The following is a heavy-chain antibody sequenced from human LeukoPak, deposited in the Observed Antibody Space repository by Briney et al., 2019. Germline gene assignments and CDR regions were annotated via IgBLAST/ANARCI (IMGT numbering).Heavy chain of an antibody. CDR2: IYYSGTT. V-gene: IGHV4-59*01. Sequence: SETLSLTCTVSGGSISSYYWSWIRQPPGKGXEWIGYIYYSGTTNYNPSLKSRVTISVDTSKNQFSLKLSSVTAADTAVYYCARGVYIAAAQYAYWGQGTLVTVSS. J-gene: IGHJ4*02. CDR3: ARGVYIAAAQYAY. CDR1: GGSISSYY. D-gene: IGHD6-13*01.